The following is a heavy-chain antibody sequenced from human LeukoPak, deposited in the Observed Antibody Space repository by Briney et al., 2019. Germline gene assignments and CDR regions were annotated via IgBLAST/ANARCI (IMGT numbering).Heavy chain of an antibody. CDR3: AKDPTPTPYYYDSY. CDR2: ISGSGDKT. Sequence: GGSLRLSCAASRFTFSSYAMNWVRQAPGKGLDWVSSISGSGDKTQYADSVKGRFTVSRDNSKNTLYLQMNSLRVEDTAIYYCAKDPTPTPYYYDSYWGQGTLVTVSS. V-gene: IGHV3-23*01. CDR1: RFTFSSYA. J-gene: IGHJ4*02. D-gene: IGHD3-22*01.